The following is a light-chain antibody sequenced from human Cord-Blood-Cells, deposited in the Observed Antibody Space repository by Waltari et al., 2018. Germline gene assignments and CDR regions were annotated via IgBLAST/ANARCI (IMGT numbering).Light chain of an antibody. CDR1: SSDVGGYNY. CDR3: CSYAGSYTWV. V-gene: IGLV2-11*01. Sequence: QSALTQPRSVSGSPGQSVTISCTGTSSDVGGYNYVSWHQQHPGKAPKLMICDVSKRPSGVPDRFSGSKAGNTASLTISGLQAEDEAYYYCCSYAGSYTWVFGGGTKLTVL. CDR2: DVS. J-gene: IGLJ3*02.